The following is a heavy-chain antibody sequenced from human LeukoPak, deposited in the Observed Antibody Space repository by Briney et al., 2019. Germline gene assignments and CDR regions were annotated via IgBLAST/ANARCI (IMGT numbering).Heavy chain of an antibody. CDR3: AKVLGTRQSNWFDP. J-gene: IGHJ5*02. Sequence: GGSLRLSCAASGFTVSSNYMSWVRQAPGKGLEWVSVIYSGGSTYYADSVKGRFTISRHNSKNTLYLQMNSLRAEDTAVYYCAKVLGTRQSNWFDPWGQGTLVTASS. CDR1: GFTVSSNY. CDR2: IYSGGST. V-gene: IGHV3-53*04. D-gene: IGHD2-2*01.